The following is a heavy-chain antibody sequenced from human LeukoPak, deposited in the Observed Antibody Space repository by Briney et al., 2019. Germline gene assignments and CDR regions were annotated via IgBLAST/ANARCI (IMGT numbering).Heavy chain of an antibody. D-gene: IGHD6-6*01. CDR1: GYTFTSYH. CDR3: AREVRDSSSYYVDY. CDR2: INPNSGGT. Sequence: ASVKVSCKASGYTFTSYHLHWVRQAPGQGLEWMGWINPNSGGTNSAQKFQGRVTMTRDTSISTAYMELSRLRSDDTAVYYCAREVRDSSSYYVDYWGQGTLVTVSS. V-gene: IGHV1-2*02. J-gene: IGHJ4*02.